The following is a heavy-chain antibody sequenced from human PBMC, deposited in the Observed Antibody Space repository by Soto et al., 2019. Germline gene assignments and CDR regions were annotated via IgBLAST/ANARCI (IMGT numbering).Heavy chain of an antibody. Sequence: EVQLVESGGGLVQPGGSLRLSCAASGFTFSTSWMHWVRQTPGKGLVWVSHINPDGSITNYADSAKGRFTISRDNAKNTLFLQMNNLRAEDTSVYFCARDRGYGGNLGQGTLVTVSS. V-gene: IGHV3-74*01. CDR1: GFTFSTSW. D-gene: IGHD3-16*01. J-gene: IGHJ4*02. CDR2: INPDGSIT. CDR3: ARDRGYGGN.